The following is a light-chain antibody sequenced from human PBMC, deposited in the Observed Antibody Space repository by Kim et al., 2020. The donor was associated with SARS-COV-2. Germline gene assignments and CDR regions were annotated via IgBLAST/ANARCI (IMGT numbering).Light chain of an antibody. CDR2: DAS. J-gene: IGKJ4*01. V-gene: IGKV3-11*01. Sequence: VSPGERATLSCRASQSVSSYLAWYQQKPGQAPRLLIYDASNRATGIPARFSGSGSGTDFTLTISSLEPEDFALYYCQQRTNWPLTFGGGTKVDIK. CDR1: QSVSSY. CDR3: QQRTNWPLT.